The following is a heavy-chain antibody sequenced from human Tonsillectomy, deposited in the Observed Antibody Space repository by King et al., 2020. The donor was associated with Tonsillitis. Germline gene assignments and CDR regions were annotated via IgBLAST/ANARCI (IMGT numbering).Heavy chain of an antibody. CDR1: GFTFSDYS. CDR2: ISSSSSYI. CDR3: ARGGSSGSMDV. Sequence: VQLVESWGGLVKPGGSLRLSSAASGFTFSDYSMNWVRQAPGKGLEWVSSISSSSSYIHYADSVKGRFTISRDNAKNSLYLQMNSLRAEDTAVYYCARGGSSGSMDVWGQGTTVTVSS. D-gene: IGHD3-22*01. J-gene: IGHJ6*02. V-gene: IGHV3-21*01.